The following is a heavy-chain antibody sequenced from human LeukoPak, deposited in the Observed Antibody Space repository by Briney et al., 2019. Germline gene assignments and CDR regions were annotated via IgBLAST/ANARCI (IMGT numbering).Heavy chain of an antibody. Sequence: SETLSLTCTVSGGSISSSSYYWSWIRQPAGKGLEWIGHIYTSGDTNYNPSLKSRVTMSVGTSKNQFSLKLSSVTAADTAVYYCARLGFGDYPFDYWGQGTLVTVSS. D-gene: IGHD4-17*01. V-gene: IGHV4-61*09. CDR3: ARLGFGDYPFDY. J-gene: IGHJ4*02. CDR1: GGSISSSSYY. CDR2: IYTSGDT.